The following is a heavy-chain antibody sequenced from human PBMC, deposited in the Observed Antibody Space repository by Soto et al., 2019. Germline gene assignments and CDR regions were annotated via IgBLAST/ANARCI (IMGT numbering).Heavy chain of an antibody. J-gene: IGHJ3*02. D-gene: IGHD5-12*01. V-gene: IGHV1-46*01. CDR2: INPSGGST. Sequence: RASVKVSCKASGYTFTSYYMHWVRQAPGQGLEWMGIINPSGGSTSYAQKFQGRVTMTRDTSTSTVYMELSSLRSEDTAVYYCARDRGMLSGYEHDAFDIWGRGTMVTVSS. CDR1: GYTFTSYY. CDR3: ARDRGMLSGYEHDAFDI.